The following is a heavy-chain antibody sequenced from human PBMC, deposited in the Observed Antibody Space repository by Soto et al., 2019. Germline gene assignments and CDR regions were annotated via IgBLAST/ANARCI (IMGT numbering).Heavy chain of an antibody. CDR3: ARHGRTYYDFWSRYSYYYGMDV. D-gene: IGHD3-3*01. V-gene: IGHV5-10-1*01. CDR2: IDPSDSYT. J-gene: IGHJ6*02. CDR1: GYSFTSYW. Sequence: PGESLKISCKGSGYSFTSYWISWVRQMPGKGLEWMGRIDPSDSYTNYSPSFQGHVTISADKSISTAYLQWSSLKASDTAMYYCARHGRTYYDFWSRYSYYYGMDVWGQGTTVTVSS.